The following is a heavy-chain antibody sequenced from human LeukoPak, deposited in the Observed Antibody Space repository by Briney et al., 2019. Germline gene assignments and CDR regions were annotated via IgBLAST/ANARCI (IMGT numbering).Heavy chain of an antibody. D-gene: IGHD6-13*01. CDR2: IYPRDSDA. V-gene: IGHV5-51*01. J-gene: IGHJ4*02. Sequence: GESLKISWKASGYSFTSYWIAWVGQMPGQGLEWMGVIYPRDSDAKYSPSFQGQVTISADKSINTAYLQWSSLKASDTAMYYCAKVGPSSSSDYWGQGTLVTVSS. CDR3: AKVGPSSSSDY. CDR1: GYSFTSYW.